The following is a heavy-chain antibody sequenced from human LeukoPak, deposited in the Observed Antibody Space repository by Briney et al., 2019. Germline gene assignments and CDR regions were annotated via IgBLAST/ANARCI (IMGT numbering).Heavy chain of an antibody. D-gene: IGHD6-13*01. CDR2: IYYTGST. Sequence: SGTLSLTCAVSGGSISSSNWWSWVRQPPGKGLEWIGYIYYTGSTNYNPSLKSRVTISVDTSKNQFSLKLSSVTAADTAVYYCARDRPGGSSLDYWGQGTLVTVSS. CDR1: GGSISSSNW. CDR3: ARDRPGGSSLDY. J-gene: IGHJ4*02. V-gene: IGHV4-4*02.